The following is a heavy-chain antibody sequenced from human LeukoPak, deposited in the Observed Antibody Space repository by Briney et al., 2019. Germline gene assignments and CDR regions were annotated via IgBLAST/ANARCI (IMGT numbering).Heavy chain of an antibody. CDR2: IYHSGSP. J-gene: IGHJ4*02. Sequence: PSETLSLTCPVSGYPLKSGDYLGWIRQSPRKGLEWIGIIYHSGSPHYNPPLKSRVIISVDKSKSQFSLMLSSVTAADTAVYYCARNRSVTATPGCDHWGERTLVTVSS. D-gene: IGHD2-21*02. CDR1: GYPLKSGDY. CDR3: ARNRSVTATPGCDH. V-gene: IGHV4-38-2*01.